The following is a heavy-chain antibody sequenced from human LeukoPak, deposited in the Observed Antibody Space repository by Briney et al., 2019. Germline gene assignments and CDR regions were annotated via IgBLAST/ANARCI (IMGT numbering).Heavy chain of an antibody. CDR2: IYYSGST. CDR1: GGSISSSGYY. Sequence: SETLSLTCTVSGGSISSSGYYWGWIRQPPGKGLEWIGSIYYSGSTYYNPSLKSRVTISVNTSKNQFSLKLSSVTAADTAVYYCAREIPGADYYDSSGCLDIWGQGTMVTVSS. V-gene: IGHV4-39*07. D-gene: IGHD3-22*01. J-gene: IGHJ3*02. CDR3: AREIPGADYYDSSGCLDI.